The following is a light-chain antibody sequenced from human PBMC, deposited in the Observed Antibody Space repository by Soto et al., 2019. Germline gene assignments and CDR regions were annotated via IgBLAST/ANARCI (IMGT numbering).Light chain of an antibody. CDR2: SFS. J-gene: IGLJ1*01. V-gene: IGLV1-44*01. CDR3: AAWDDSLNGYV. Sequence: QSVLEQPPSASATPGQGVIISCSGSSSNIGSNPVNWYRQVPGTAPKLVIYSFSRRPSGVPDRISGSKSATSASLAISGLQSEDEADYYCAAWDDSLNGYVFGTGTK. CDR1: SSNIGSNP.